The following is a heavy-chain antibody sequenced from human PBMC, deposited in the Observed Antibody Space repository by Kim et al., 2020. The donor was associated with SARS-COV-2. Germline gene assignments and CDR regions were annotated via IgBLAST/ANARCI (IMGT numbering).Heavy chain of an antibody. CDR2: IKQDGSEK. V-gene: IGHV3-7*05. CDR3: ARVGAASWYFDL. D-gene: IGHD3-16*01. J-gene: IGHJ2*01. Sequence: GGSLRLSCAASGFTFSIYWMSWVRQAPGKGLEWVANIKQDGSEKYYVDSVKGRFTISRDNAKNSLYLQMNSLRAEDTAVYYCARVGAASWYFDLWGRGTLVTLSS. CDR1: GFTFSIYW.